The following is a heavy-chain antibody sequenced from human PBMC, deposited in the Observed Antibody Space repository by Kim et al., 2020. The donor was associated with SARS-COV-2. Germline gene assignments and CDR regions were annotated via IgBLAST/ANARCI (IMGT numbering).Heavy chain of an antibody. D-gene: IGHD3-10*01. J-gene: IGHJ4*02. CDR2: IYYSGST. Sequence: SETLSLTCTVSGGSISSYYWSWIRQPPGKGLEWIGYIYYSGSTNYNPSLKSRVTISVDTSKNQFSLKLSSVTAADTAVYYCARDFTMVRGGFDYWGQGTLVTVSS. CDR3: ARDFTMVRGGFDY. V-gene: IGHV4-59*13. CDR1: GGSISSYY.